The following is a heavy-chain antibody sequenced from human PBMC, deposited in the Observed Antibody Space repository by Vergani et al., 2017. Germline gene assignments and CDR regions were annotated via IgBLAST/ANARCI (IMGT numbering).Heavy chain of an antibody. V-gene: IGHV3-23*01. J-gene: IGHJ6*02. CDR3: AKANPRNSGYDYLYYDHAMDV. CDR1: GFTFSTYA. Sequence: EVQLLESGGSLKQPGGSVRLSCAASGFTFSTYAMHWVRQAPGKGLEWVSGISGSGGSTYYAGSVKGRFTISRDSSKNTLYLQMNSLSAGDTALYYCAKANPRNSGYDYLYYDHAMDVWGQGTTVTVSS. CDR2: ISGSGGST. D-gene: IGHD5-12*01.